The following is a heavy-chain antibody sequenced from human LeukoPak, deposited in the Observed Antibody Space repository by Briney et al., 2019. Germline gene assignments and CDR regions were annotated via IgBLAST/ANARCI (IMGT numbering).Heavy chain of an antibody. CDR3: ARNYSPFDY. Sequence: GGSLRLSXAASGFTFSVYSMNWVRQAPGRGLEWVSYISSDSGIIYYADSVKGRFTISRDNAKNSLYLQMGNLRAADTAVYYCARNYSPFDYWGQGTLVTVSS. V-gene: IGHV3-48*01. CDR1: GFTFSVYS. D-gene: IGHD3-10*01. J-gene: IGHJ4*02. CDR2: ISSDSGII.